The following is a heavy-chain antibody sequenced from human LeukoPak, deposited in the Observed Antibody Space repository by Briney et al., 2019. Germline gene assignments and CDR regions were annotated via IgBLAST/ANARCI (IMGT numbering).Heavy chain of an antibody. CDR1: GFTFSSYE. CDR3: ARQSSIWNDGTNTDFNS. Sequence: GGSLRLSCVASGFTFSSYEMNWVRQAPGKGLEWVSYISSSGFTMYYADSVEGRFTISRDNARNSLYLQMNSLGAEDTAVYYCARQSSIWNDGTNTDFNSWGQGTLVTVSS. D-gene: IGHD1-1*01. V-gene: IGHV3-48*03. CDR2: ISSSGFTM. J-gene: IGHJ4*02.